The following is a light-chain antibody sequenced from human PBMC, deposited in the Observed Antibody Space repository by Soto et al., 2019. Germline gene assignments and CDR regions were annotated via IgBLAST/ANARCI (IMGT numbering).Light chain of an antibody. Sequence: DIQMTQSPSTLSASVGDRVTITCRASQSLDSRLAWYQQKPGKAPKLLIYKASTLESGVPSRFSGSGSGTEFTLTINSLQTDDFATYYCQQYNNYWTFGQGTKVEIK. V-gene: IGKV1-5*03. J-gene: IGKJ1*01. CDR1: QSLDSR. CDR2: KAS. CDR3: QQYNNYWT.